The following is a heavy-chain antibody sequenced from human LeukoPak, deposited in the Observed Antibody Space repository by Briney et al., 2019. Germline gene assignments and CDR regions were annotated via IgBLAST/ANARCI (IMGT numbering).Heavy chain of an antibody. V-gene: IGHV2-5*02. CDR3: AHRRKAVAALDY. J-gene: IGHJ4*02. D-gene: IGHD6-19*01. CDR2: IYWDDDK. CDR1: GFSLSTSGVG. Sequence: SGPTLVNPTQTLTLTCTFSGFSLSTSGVGVGWIRQPPGKALEWLALIYWDDDKRYSPSLKSRPTITKDTSKNQVVLTMTNVYPVDTATYYCAHRRKAVAALDYWGQGTLVTVSS.